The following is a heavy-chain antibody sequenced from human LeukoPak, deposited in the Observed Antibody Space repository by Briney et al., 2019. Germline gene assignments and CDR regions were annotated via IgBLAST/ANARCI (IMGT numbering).Heavy chain of an antibody. J-gene: IGHJ4*02. CDR3: ARGPMITFGGVIGNFDY. Sequence: SETLSLTCTVSGGSVSSGSYYWSWIRQPPGKGLEWIGYVYYTGNTNYNPSLKSRVTISVDTSKNQFSLKLSSVTAADTAVYYCARGPMITFGGVIGNFDYWGQGTLVTVSS. V-gene: IGHV4-61*01. CDR2: VYYTGNT. CDR1: GGSVSSGSYY. D-gene: IGHD3-16*02.